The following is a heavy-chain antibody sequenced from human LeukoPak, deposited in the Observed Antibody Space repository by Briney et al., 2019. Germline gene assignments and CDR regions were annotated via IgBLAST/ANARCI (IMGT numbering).Heavy chain of an antibody. Sequence: PSETLSLTCTVSGGSISSSSYYWGWIRQPPGKGLEWIGSIYYSGITYYNPSLKSRVTISVDTSKNQISLKLSSVTAADTAVYYCARHWDVWGKGTTVTVSS. CDR1: GGSISSSSYY. CDR2: IYYSGIT. J-gene: IGHJ6*04. CDR3: ARHWDV. V-gene: IGHV4-39*01.